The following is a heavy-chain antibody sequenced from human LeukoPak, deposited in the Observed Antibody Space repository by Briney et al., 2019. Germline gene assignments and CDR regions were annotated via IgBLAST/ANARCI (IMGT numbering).Heavy chain of an antibody. CDR1: GFTFSDYY. J-gene: IGHJ6*02. CDR3: ARCVGEYSQQLEHYYYGMDV. Sequence: KSGGSLRLSCAASGFTFSDYYMSWIRQAPGKGLEWVSYISSSGSTIYYADSVKGRFTISRDNAKNSLYLQMNSLRAEDTAVYYCARCVGEYSQQLEHYYYGMDVWGQGTTVTVSS. D-gene: IGHD3-10*01. CDR2: ISSSGSTI. V-gene: IGHV3-11*01.